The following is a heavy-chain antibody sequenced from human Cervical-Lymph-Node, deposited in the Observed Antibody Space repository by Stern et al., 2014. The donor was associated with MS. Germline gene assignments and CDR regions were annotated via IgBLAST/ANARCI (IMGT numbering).Heavy chain of an antibody. J-gene: IGHJ4*02. V-gene: IGHV4-59*01. CDR1: GGSITSYY. Sequence: QVQLQESGPGLVKPSETLSLTCTVSGGSITSYYWSWIRHPPGKGLEWIGYIYYSGSTNYNPSLKSRVTIPVDTSKNQFSLKLSSVTAADTAVYYCARGAYYYDSSGYYVVDYWGQGTLVTVSS. CDR3: ARGAYYYDSSGYYVVDY. CDR2: IYYSGST. D-gene: IGHD3-22*01.